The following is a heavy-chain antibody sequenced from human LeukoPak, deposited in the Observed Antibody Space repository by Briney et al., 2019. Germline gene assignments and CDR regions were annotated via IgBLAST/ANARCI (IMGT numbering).Heavy chain of an antibody. CDR3: ARDGISGNWLYYFDY. V-gene: IGHV3-7*01. CDR1: GFTFSSYA. Sequence: PGGSLRLSCAASGFTFSSYAMSWVRQAPGKGLEWVANIKQDGSEKNYVDSVKGRFVISRDNAKNSLYLQMNNLRAEDTAVYYCARDGISGNWLYYFDYWGQGTLVTVSS. D-gene: IGHD1-1*01. J-gene: IGHJ4*02. CDR2: IKQDGSEK.